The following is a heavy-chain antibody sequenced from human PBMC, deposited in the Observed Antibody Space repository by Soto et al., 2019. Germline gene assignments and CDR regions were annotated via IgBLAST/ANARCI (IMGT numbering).Heavy chain of an antibody. V-gene: IGHV3-30-3*01. Sequence: GGSLRLSCAASGFTFSTYAMHWVRQAPGKGLEWVALISYDGANEYYSDSVRGRFTVSRDNSKNTLYLQMNSLRADDTAVYYCARVRGFLEDYWGQGTLVTVSS. CDR2: ISYDGANE. D-gene: IGHD3-3*01. CDR3: ARVRGFLEDY. J-gene: IGHJ4*02. CDR1: GFTFSTYA.